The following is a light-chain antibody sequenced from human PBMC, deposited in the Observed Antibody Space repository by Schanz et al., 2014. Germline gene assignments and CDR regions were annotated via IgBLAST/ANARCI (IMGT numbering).Light chain of an antibody. V-gene: IGLV2-11*01. Sequence: QSVLTQPRSVSGSPGQSVTISCTGTSSDVGGYDFVSWYQQHPGKAPKLMIYDVSQRPSGVPDRFSGSKSGNTASLTISGLQAEDEADYYCSSYAGSNTAYVFGTGTKLTVL. CDR3: SSYAGSNTAYV. CDR1: SSDVGGYDF. J-gene: IGLJ1*01. CDR2: DVS.